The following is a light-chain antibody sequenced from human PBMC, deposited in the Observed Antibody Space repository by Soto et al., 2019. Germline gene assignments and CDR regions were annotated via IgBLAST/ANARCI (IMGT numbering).Light chain of an antibody. Sequence: DIQLTQSPSFLSASVGDRVTITCRASQDISTYLAWYQQKPGKAPNLLIYAASTLQSGVPLRFSGSGSGTEFTLTISSLQPEDFATFDCQQLNSYPYTFGQGTKLEIK. J-gene: IGKJ2*01. CDR2: AAS. V-gene: IGKV1-9*01. CDR3: QQLNSYPYT. CDR1: QDISTY.